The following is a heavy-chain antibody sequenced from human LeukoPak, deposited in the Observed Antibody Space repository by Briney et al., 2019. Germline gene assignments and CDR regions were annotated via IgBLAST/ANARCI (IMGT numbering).Heavy chain of an antibody. CDR3: ARGPVTIFGVVIIPDYFDY. Sequence: SETLSLTCTVSGGSISGYYWSWIRQPAGKGLEWIGRIYTSGSTNYNPSLKSRVTISVDKSKNQFSLKLSSVTAADTAVYYCARGPVTIFGVVIIPDYFDYWGQGTLVTVSS. V-gene: IGHV4-4*07. D-gene: IGHD3-3*01. CDR1: GGSISGYY. J-gene: IGHJ4*02. CDR2: IYTSGST.